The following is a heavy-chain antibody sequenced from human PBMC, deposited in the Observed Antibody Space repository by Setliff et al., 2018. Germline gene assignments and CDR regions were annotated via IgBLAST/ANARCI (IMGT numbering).Heavy chain of an antibody. V-gene: IGHV4-59*12. Sequence: TSETLSLTCTVSDGSLSTYYWSWIRQPPGKGLEFIGYVYYSGTANYNPSLKSRVTMSVDKSKNQFSLKLSSVTAADTAVYYCARGGERYYSASWGQGTLVTVSS. J-gene: IGHJ4*02. CDR2: VYYSGTA. CDR3: ARGGERYYSAS. D-gene: IGHD1-20*01. CDR1: DGSLSTYY.